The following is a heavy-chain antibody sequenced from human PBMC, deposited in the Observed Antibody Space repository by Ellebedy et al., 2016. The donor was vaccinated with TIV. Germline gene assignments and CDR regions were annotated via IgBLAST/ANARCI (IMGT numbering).Heavy chain of an antibody. V-gene: IGHV4-59*12. CDR1: GGSISSYY. CDR2: IYYSGST. Sequence: GSLRLSCTVSGGSISSYYWSWIRQPPGKGLEWIGSIYYSGSTYYNPSLKSRVTISVDTSKNQFSLKLSSVTAADTAVYYCARDGLGYYDILTGFLPTYYFDYWGQGTLVTVSS. CDR3: ARDGLGYYDILTGFLPTYYFDY. J-gene: IGHJ4*02. D-gene: IGHD3-9*01.